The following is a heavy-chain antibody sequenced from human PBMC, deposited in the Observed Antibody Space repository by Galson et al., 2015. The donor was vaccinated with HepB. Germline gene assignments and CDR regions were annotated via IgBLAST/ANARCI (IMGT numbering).Heavy chain of an antibody. CDR3: AKDGWVITYYDFWSGYSTRGYFDY. V-gene: IGHV3-23*01. Sequence: SLRLSCAASGFIFSNYAMTWVRQAPGKGLEWVSFISGSGGGIYYADSVKGRFTISRDNSKNTLYLQMNSLRAEDTAVYYCAKDGWVITYYDFWSGYSTRGYFDYWGQGTLVTVSS. CDR2: ISGSGGGI. D-gene: IGHD3-3*01. J-gene: IGHJ4*02. CDR1: GFIFSNYA.